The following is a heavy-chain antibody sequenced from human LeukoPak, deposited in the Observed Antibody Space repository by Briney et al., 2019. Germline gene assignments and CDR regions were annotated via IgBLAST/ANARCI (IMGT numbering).Heavy chain of an antibody. Sequence: ASVKVSCKASGYTFTSYAMNWVRQAPGQGLEWMGWINPNSGGTNYAQKFQGRVTMTRDTSISTAYMELSRLRSDDTAVYYCARTHSSSWTPAKLDYWGQGTLVTVSS. V-gene: IGHV1-2*02. J-gene: IGHJ4*02. CDR2: INPNSGGT. CDR1: GYTFTSYA. D-gene: IGHD6-13*01. CDR3: ARTHSSSWTPAKLDY.